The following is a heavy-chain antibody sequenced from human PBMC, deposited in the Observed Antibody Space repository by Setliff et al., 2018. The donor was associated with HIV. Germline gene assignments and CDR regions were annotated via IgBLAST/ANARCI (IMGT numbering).Heavy chain of an antibody. CDR1: RGSISSFH. D-gene: IGHD1-20*01. CDR3: VRHAGARIGISDAFDI. V-gene: IGHV4-59*08. CDR2: ISNVGHT. Sequence: PSETLSLTCTVSRGSISSFHWSWIRRPPGMGLEWIGYISNVGHTNCIPSLKSQVTISMDTSKDQFSLRLTSETAADTAVYYCVRHAGARIGISDAFDIWGQGSMVTVSS. J-gene: IGHJ3*02.